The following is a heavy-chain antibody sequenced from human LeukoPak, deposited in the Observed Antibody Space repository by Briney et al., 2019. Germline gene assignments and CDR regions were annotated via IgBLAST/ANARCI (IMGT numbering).Heavy chain of an antibody. D-gene: IGHD3-16*02. V-gene: IGHV1-2*02. J-gene: IGHJ3*02. Sequence: ASVKVSCKASGYTFTDYYMHWVRQAPGQGLEWMGRINPNSGGTNYAQKFQGRVTMTRDTSLSTAYMELSRLRSDDTALYYCARLHQDYVWGSYRYTGAFGIWGQGTMVTVSS. CDR2: INPNSGGT. CDR1: GYTFTDYY. CDR3: ARLHQDYVWGSYRYTGAFGI.